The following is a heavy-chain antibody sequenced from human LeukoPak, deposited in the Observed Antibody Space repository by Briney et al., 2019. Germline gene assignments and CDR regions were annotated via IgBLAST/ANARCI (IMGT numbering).Heavy chain of an antibody. CDR1: GGTFSSYA. D-gene: IGHD2-15*01. CDR3: ARGRLSCSGGSCSSFDY. J-gene: IGHJ4*02. CDR2: IIPIFGTA. V-gene: IGHV1-69*05. Sequence: GASVKVSCKASGGTFSSYAISWVRQAPGQGLEWMGGIIPIFGTANYAQKFQGRVTITRNTSISTAYMELSSLRSEDTAVYYCARGRLSCSGGSCSSFDYWGQGTLVTVSS.